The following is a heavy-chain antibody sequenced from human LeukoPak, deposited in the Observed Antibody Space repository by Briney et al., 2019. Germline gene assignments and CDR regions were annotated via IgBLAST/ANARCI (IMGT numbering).Heavy chain of an antibody. D-gene: IGHD1-26*01. CDR2: INTNTGNP. CDR1: GYTFTSYA. CDR3: AREGVGATGPTRGLSDAFDI. J-gene: IGHJ3*02. V-gene: IGHV7-4-1*02. Sequence: VASVKVSCKASGYTFTSYAMNWVRQAPGQGLEWMGWINTNTGNPTYAQGFTGRFVFSLDTSVSTAYLQISSLKAEDTAVYYCAREGVGATGPTRGLSDAFDIWGQGTMVTVSS.